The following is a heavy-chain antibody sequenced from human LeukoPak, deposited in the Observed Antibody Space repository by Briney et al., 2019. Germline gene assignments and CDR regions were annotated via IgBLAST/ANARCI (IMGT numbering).Heavy chain of an antibody. Sequence: SETLSLTCAVYGGSFSGNYWSWIRQPPGKGLEWIGEINHSGSTNYNPSLKSRVTISVETSKKQFSLKLSSVTAADTAVYYCASLRILDDYGDYSYWGQGTLVTVSS. V-gene: IGHV4-34*01. CDR3: ASLRILDDYGDYSY. CDR2: INHSGST. J-gene: IGHJ4*02. CDR1: GGSFSGNY. D-gene: IGHD4-17*01.